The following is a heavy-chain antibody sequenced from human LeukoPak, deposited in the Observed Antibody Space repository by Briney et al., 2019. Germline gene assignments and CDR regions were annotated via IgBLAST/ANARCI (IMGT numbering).Heavy chain of an antibody. D-gene: IGHD1-26*01. CDR2: VSPGGTA. J-gene: IGHJ3*02. V-gene: IGHV4-61*02. CDR1: GGSMSSDLYF. CDR3: ARSPEGGSYYGDAFDI. Sequence: SQTLSLTCTVSGGSMSSDLYFWNWIRQPAGKGLEWIGRVSPGGTANHNPSLKSRVTISVDTSKNQFSLKLSSVTAADTAVYYCARSPEGGSYYGDAFDIWGQGTMVTVSS.